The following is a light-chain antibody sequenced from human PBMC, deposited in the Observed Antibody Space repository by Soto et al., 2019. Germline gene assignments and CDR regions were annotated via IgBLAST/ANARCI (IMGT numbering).Light chain of an antibody. Sequence: EIVLTQSPGTLSLSPGERATLSCRASQSVSSYLAWYQQKPGQAPRLLIYGASSRATGIPDRFSGSGSGTDFTLTISRLEPEDFAVYYCQQYGSSPTFGGGTKVDI. CDR2: GAS. J-gene: IGKJ4*01. CDR3: QQYGSSPT. CDR1: QSVSSY. V-gene: IGKV3-20*01.